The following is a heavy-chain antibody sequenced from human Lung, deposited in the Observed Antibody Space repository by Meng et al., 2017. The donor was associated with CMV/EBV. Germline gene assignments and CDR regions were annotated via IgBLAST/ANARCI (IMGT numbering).Heavy chain of an antibody. CDR2: ISSSSSYI. CDR1: GFTFSSYS. J-gene: IGHJ3*02. Sequence: SXAASGFTFSSYSMNWVRQAPGKGLEWVSSISSSSSYIYYADSVKGRFTISRDNAKNSLYLQMNSLRAEDTAVYYCARGCSSTSCYSDAFDIWGQGTMVXVSS. D-gene: IGHD2-2*01. V-gene: IGHV3-21*01. CDR3: ARGCSSTSCYSDAFDI.